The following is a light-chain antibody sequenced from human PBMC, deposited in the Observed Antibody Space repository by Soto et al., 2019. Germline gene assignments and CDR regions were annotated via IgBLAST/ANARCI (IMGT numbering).Light chain of an antibody. Sequence: VVTQPPSASGTPGQRVTISCSGSSSNIGSNYVYWYQQLPGTAPKLLIYRNNQRPSGVPDRFSSSKSGTSASLAISGLRSEDGADYYCAAWDDSLSGSWVFGGGTKLAVL. CDR1: SSNIGSNY. V-gene: IGLV1-47*01. CDR3: AAWDDSLSGSWV. J-gene: IGLJ3*02. CDR2: RNN.